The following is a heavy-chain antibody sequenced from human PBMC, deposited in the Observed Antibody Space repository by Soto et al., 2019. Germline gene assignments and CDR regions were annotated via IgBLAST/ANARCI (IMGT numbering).Heavy chain of an antibody. D-gene: IGHD3-9*01. CDR2: IRGSGERT. Sequence: EVQLLESGGGLVQPGGSLRLSCAASGFTFNNYAMSWVRQAPGKGLEWVSAIRGSGERTYYADSVKGRFTISRDNSKNTLYLQMNGLRAEDTAVYYCAKVRGLVSPDYWGQGTLVTVSS. CDR3: AKVRGLVSPDY. J-gene: IGHJ4*02. CDR1: GFTFNNYA. V-gene: IGHV3-23*01.